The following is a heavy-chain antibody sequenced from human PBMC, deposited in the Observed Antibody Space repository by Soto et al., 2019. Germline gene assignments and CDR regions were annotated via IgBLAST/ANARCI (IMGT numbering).Heavy chain of an antibody. J-gene: IGHJ5*02. CDR3: ARAPPYSSSWWDYNWFDP. V-gene: IGHV4-59*01. CDR1: GGSISSYY. Sequence: SETLSLTCTVSGGSISSYYWSWIRQPPGKGLEWIGYIYYSGSTNYNPSLKSRVTISVDTSKNQFSLKLSSVTAADTAVYYCARAPPYSSSWWDYNWFDPWGQGTLVTVSS. D-gene: IGHD6-13*01. CDR2: IYYSGST.